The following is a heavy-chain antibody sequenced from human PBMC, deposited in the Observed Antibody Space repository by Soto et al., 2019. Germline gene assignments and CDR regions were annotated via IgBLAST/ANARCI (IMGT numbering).Heavy chain of an antibody. CDR1: GFTVSSIY. V-gene: IGHV3-53*01. CDR2: IYSGGST. J-gene: IGHJ4*01. D-gene: IGHD6-19*01. CDR3: ASWSGHYSSGWDYFDY. Sequence: GGSLRLSCVASGFTVSSIYMSWVRQAPGKGLEWVSVIYSGGSTYYADSVKGRFTLSRDNFKNTLYLQMNSLRVEDTAVYYCASWSGHYSSGWDYFDYWGQGTLVTVSS.